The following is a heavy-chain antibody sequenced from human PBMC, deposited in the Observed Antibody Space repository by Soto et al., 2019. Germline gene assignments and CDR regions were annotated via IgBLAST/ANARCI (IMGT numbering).Heavy chain of an antibody. Sequence: QVQLQQWGAGLLKPSETLSLTCAVYGGSFSGYYWGWFRQPAWKGLAWIGEINHRGSTKYNPSLKSRVTISVDTSKNQFSLKLSSVNAADTAVYYCARATDVVAGGYWGQGSLVTVSS. CDR2: INHRGST. J-gene: IGHJ4*02. CDR1: GGSFSGYY. D-gene: IGHD5-12*01. V-gene: IGHV4-34*01. CDR3: ARATDVVAGGY.